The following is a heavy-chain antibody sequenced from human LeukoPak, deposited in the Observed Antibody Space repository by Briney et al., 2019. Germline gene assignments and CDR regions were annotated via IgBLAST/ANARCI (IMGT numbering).Heavy chain of an antibody. CDR1: GFTFSSYW. CDR2: INSDGSST. Sequence: QPGGSLRLSCATSGFTFSSYWMYWVRQAPGKGLVWVSRINSDGSSTSYADSVKGRFTISRDNAKNTLYVQMNSLRAEDTAVYYCAGSLFSNWYFDPWGRGTLVTVSS. D-gene: IGHD3-10*02. J-gene: IGHJ2*01. V-gene: IGHV3-74*01. CDR3: AGSLFSNWYFDP.